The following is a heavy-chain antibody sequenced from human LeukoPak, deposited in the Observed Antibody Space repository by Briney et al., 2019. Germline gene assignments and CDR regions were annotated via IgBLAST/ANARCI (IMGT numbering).Heavy chain of an antibody. V-gene: IGHV3-30*18. J-gene: IGHJ6*02. D-gene: IGHD4-17*01. Sequence: GRSLRLSCAASGFTFSSYGMHGVRQAPGKGLEWVAVISYDGSNKYYADSVKGRFTISRDNSKNTLYLQMNSLRAEDTAVYYCAKGKVAYGDYSNYGMDVWGQGTTVTVSS. CDR3: AKGKVAYGDYSNYGMDV. CDR2: ISYDGSNK. CDR1: GFTFSSYG.